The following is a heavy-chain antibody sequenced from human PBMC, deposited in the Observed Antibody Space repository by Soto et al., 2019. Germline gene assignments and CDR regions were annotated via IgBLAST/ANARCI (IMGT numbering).Heavy chain of an antibody. V-gene: IGHV4-31*02. D-gene: IGHD5-12*01. CDR2: IYYSGST. J-gene: IGHJ4*02. CDR1: GGSISSGGYY. Sequence: SETLSLTCTVSGGSISSGGYYWSWIRQRPGKGLEWIGYIYYSGSTYYNPSLKSRVTISVDTSKNQFSLKLSSVTAADTAVHYCARGQDGYNYSFDYWGQGTLVTVSS. CDR3: ARGQDGYNYSFDY.